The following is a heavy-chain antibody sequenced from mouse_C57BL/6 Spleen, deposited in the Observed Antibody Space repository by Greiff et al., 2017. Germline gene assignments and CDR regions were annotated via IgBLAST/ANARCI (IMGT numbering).Heavy chain of an antibody. J-gene: IGHJ1*03. CDR3: ARSTGSDWYFDV. CDR2: INYDGSST. V-gene: IGHV5-16*01. Sequence: EVKLVESEGGLVQPGSSMKLSCTASGFTFSDYYMAWVRQVPEKGLEWVANINYDGSSTYYLDSLKSRFIISRDNAKNILYLQMSSLKSEDTATYYCARSTGSDWYFDVWGTGTTVTVSS. CDR1: GFTFSDYY. D-gene: IGHD4-1*01.